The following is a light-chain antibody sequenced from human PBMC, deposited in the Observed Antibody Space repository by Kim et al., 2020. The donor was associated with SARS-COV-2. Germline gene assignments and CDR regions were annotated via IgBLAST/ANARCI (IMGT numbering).Light chain of an antibody. J-gene: IGKJ5*01. CDR2: GAS. CDR1: QDIRND. V-gene: IGKV1-17*01. Sequence: DIQMTQSPSSLSASVGDRVTITCRASQDIRNDLGWYQQNPGRAPKRLIYGASSLQSGVPSRFSGSGSGTEFTLTISSVQPEDFATYFCLQHSTYPCTFVQGTRREIK. CDR3: LQHSTYPCT.